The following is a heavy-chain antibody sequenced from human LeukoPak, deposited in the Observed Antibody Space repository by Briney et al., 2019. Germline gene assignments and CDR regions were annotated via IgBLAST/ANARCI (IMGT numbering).Heavy chain of an antibody. D-gene: IGHD3-10*01. CDR3: AKDMYYYGSGSYEKFDP. CDR1: GFTFSSYG. V-gene: IGHV3-30*18. Sequence: GGSLRLSCAASGFTFSSYGMHWVRQAPGKGLEWVAVISYDGSNKYCADSMKGRFTISRDNSKNTLYLQMNSLRAEDTAVYYCAKDMYYYGSGSYEKFDPWGQGTLVTVSS. CDR2: ISYDGSNK. J-gene: IGHJ5*02.